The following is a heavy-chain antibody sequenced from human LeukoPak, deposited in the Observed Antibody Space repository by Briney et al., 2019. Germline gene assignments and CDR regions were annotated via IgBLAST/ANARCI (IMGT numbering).Heavy chain of an antibody. Sequence: ASVKVSCKASGYTFTGYYMHWVRQAPGQGLEWMGRINPNSGGTNYAQKFQGRVTMTRDTSISTAYMELSRLRSDDTAVYYCARPRPYYDILTGYWENYYGMDVWGQGTTVTVSS. CDR1: GYTFTGYY. CDR2: INPNSGGT. J-gene: IGHJ6*02. D-gene: IGHD3-9*01. CDR3: ARPRPYYDILTGYWENYYGMDV. V-gene: IGHV1-2*06.